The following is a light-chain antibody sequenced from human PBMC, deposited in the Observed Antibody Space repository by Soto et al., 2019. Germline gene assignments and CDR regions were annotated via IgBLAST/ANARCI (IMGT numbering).Light chain of an antibody. J-gene: IGKJ1*01. CDR2: SAS. CDR3: LQDYNYPWT. V-gene: IGKV1-6*01. Sequence: AIQMTQSPSSLSASVGDRVTITCRASQGIRDDLGWYQQKPGKAPKLLIYSASSLQSGVPSRFSGSGSGTDFTLTISSLRPEDFATYYCLQDYNYPWTFGQGTKLDIK. CDR1: QGIRDD.